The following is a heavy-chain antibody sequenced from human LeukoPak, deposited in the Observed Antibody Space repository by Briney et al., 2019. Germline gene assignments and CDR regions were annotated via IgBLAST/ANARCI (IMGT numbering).Heavy chain of an antibody. CDR2: VSSSSSTI. V-gene: IGHV3-48*04. CDR3: ARDCSSTSCQYDAFDI. D-gene: IGHD2-2*01. CDR1: GFTFSSYS. J-gene: IGHJ3*02. Sequence: GRSLRLSCAASGFTFSSYSMNWVRQAPGKGLEWVSYVSSSSSTIYYADSVKGRFTISRDNAKNSLYLQMNSLRAEDTAVYYCARDCSSTSCQYDAFDIWGQGTMVTVSS.